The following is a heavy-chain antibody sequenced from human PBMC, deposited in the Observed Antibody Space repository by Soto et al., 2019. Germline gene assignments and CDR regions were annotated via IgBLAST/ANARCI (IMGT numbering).Heavy chain of an antibody. Sequence: EVQLVASGGGLVQPGGSLRLSCAASGFTFSNDWMHWVRQAPGKGLVWVARIKYDGSATNYADSVQGRFTISRDNAESTVFLQLDSLIAEDTAVYYCARGRSGAYYLDYWGQGTPVTVSS. CDR1: GFTFSNDW. CDR3: ARGRSGAYYLDY. D-gene: IGHD6-25*01. CDR2: IKYDGSAT. V-gene: IGHV3-74*01. J-gene: IGHJ4*02.